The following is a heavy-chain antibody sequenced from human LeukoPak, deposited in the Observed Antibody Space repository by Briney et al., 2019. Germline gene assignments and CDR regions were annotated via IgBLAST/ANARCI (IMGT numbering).Heavy chain of an antibody. Sequence: ASVKVSCKASGYTFTGYYMHWVRQAPGQGPEWMGRINPNSGGTNYAQKFQGRVTMTRDTSISTAYMELSRLRSDDTAVYYCASSFLYSSSWYSFDIWGQGTMVTVSS. D-gene: IGHD6-13*01. CDR3: ASSFLYSSSWYSFDI. J-gene: IGHJ3*02. V-gene: IGHV1-2*06. CDR2: INPNSGGT. CDR1: GYTFTGYY.